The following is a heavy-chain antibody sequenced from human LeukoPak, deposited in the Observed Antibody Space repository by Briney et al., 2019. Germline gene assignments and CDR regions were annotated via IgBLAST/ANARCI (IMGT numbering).Heavy chain of an antibody. J-gene: IGHJ5*02. Sequence: SVKVSCKASGGTFSSYAISWVRQAPGQGLEWMGGIIPIFGTANYAQKFQGRVTITADESTSTAYMELGSLRSEDTAVYYCARDFCSSTSCLNWFDPWGQGTLVTVSS. CDR3: ARDFCSSTSCLNWFDP. V-gene: IGHV1-69*13. CDR1: GGTFSSYA. D-gene: IGHD2-2*01. CDR2: IIPIFGTA.